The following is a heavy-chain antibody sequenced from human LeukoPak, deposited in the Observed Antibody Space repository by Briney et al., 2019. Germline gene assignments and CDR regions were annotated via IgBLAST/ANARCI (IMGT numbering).Heavy chain of an antibody. CDR2: ISYDGSNK. D-gene: IGHD1-26*01. CDR1: GFTPSSYA. J-gene: IGHJ4*02. CDR3: ARGGRQWTYFDY. V-gene: IGHV3-30-3*01. Sequence: GGALRLSCAASGFTPSSYAMHWVRQAPGTGLERVAVISYDGSNKYYPVSVKGRFTISRDNSKNTLYLQMNSLRAEDTAVYYCARGGRQWTYFDYWGQGTLVTVSS.